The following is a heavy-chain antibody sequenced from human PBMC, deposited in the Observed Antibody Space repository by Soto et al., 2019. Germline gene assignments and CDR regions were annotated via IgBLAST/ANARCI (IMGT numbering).Heavy chain of an antibody. Sequence: GFGPTLVNPTQTLTLTCSFSGFSLTTAGVGVGWVRQSPGEALEWLALIYWDDDERYSPSLKTRLTITKDTSKNQVVLKMTNMAPVDTATYYCAHSRNLITEDAQVGDFDYWGQGTLVTVSS. CDR2: IYWDDDE. J-gene: IGHJ4*02. V-gene: IGHV2-5*02. CDR1: GFSLTTAGVG. D-gene: IGHD3-10*01. CDR3: AHSRNLITEDAQVGDFDY.